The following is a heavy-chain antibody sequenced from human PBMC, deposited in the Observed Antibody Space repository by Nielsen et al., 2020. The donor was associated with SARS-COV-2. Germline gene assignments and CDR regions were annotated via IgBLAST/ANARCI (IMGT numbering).Heavy chain of an antibody. D-gene: IGHD6-19*01. CDR1: GYTYNNWG. J-gene: IGHJ2*01. CDR2: ISTYNGNT. V-gene: IGHV1-18*01. Sequence: ASVKVSCKASGYTYNNWGINWVRQAPGQGLEWMGWISTYNGNTNYAQKFQGRVTMTTDTSTSTAYMELMTLRSDDTAVYYCARTGVGSGWYWYFDLWGRGTLVTVSS. CDR3: ARTGVGSGWYWYFDL.